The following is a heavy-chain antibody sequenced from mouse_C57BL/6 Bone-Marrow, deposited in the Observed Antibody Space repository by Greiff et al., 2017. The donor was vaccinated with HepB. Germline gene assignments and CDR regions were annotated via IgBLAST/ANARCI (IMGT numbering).Heavy chain of an antibody. J-gene: IGHJ2*01. Sequence: EVQLQQSGPGLVKPSQSLSLTCSVTGYSITSGYYWNWIRQFPGNKLEWMGYISYDGSNNYNPSLKNRISITRDTSKNQFFLKLNSVTTEDTATYYCARGALRYFDYWGQGTTLTVSS. D-gene: IGHD1-1*01. V-gene: IGHV3-6*01. CDR3: ARGALRYFDY. CDR2: ISYDGSN. CDR1: GYSITSGYY.